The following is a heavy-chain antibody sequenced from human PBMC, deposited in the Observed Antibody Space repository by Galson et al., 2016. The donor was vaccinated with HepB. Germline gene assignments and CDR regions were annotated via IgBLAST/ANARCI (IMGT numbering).Heavy chain of an antibody. CDR1: GGTFNREA. Sequence: SVKVSCKASGGTFNREAISWVRQAPGQGLEWVGGIIPIFGTVKYAQKFQGRVTINADVSTSTAYMEVISLRAEDTAVYFCARDPQYYRDSGGYYPGYFQHWGQGTLIIVSS. J-gene: IGHJ1*01. CDR2: IIPIFGTV. D-gene: IGHD3-22*01. CDR3: ARDPQYYRDSGGYYPGYFQH. V-gene: IGHV1-69*13.